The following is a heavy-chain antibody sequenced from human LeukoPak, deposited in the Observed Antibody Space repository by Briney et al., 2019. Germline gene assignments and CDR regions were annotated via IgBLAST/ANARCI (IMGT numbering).Heavy chain of an antibody. J-gene: IGHJ4*02. CDR1: GYTFTSYG. Sequence: GASVKVSCKASGYTFTSYGISWVRQAPGQGLEWMGWISAYNGNTNYAQRLQGRVTMTTDTSTSTAYMELRSLRSDDTAVYYCARDIIASYYGSGSYSDYWGQGTLVTVSS. D-gene: IGHD3-10*01. CDR3: ARDIIASYYGSGSYSDY. CDR2: ISAYNGNT. V-gene: IGHV1-18*01.